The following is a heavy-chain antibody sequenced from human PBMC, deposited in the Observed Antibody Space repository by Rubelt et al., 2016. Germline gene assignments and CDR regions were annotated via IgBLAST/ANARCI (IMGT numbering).Heavy chain of an antibody. CDR3: VKTYSGSYSFNNWFDY. J-gene: IGHJ5*01. V-gene: IGHV3-23*01. CDR1: GFTFSTYG. CDR2: ISGSGGST. Sequence: PGGSLRLSCAASGFTFSTYGMTWVRQAPGKGLEWVSAISGSGGSTYYADSVKGRFTISRDHSKNTLYLKMSSLRAEDTAVYYCVKTYSGSYSFNNWFDYWGQGTLVTVSS. D-gene: IGHD3-10*01.